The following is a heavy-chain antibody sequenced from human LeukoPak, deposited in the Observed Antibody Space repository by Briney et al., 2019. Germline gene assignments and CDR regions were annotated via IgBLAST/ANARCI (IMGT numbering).Heavy chain of an antibody. J-gene: IGHJ4*02. V-gene: IGHV3-23*01. CDR1: GFTFSTYA. D-gene: IGHD3-22*01. CDR2: ISGSGGST. CDR3: AKNPKIVWLHYFDY. Sequence: QPGGSLRLSCAASGFTFSTYAMRWVRQAPGKGLEWLSAISGSGGSTYYADSVKGRFTISRDNSKNTLYLQMNSLRAEDTAVYYCAKNPKIVWLHYFDYWGQGTLVTVSS.